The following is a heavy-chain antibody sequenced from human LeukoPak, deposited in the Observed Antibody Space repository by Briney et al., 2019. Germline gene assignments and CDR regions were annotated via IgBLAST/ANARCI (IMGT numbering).Heavy chain of an antibody. CDR2: ISSSGSTI. CDR3: ARSRGYSGRFDY. CDR1: GFTFSSYE. V-gene: IGHV3-48*03. D-gene: IGHD5-12*01. Sequence: QPGGSLRLSCAASGFTFSSYEMNWVRQAPGKGLEWVSYISSSGSTIYYADSVKGRFTISRDNAKNSLYLQMNSLRAEDTAVYYCARSRGYSGRFDYWGQGTLVTVSS. J-gene: IGHJ4*02.